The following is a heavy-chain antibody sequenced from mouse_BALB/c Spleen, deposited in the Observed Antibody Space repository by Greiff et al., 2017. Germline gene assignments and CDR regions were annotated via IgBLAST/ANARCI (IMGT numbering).Heavy chain of an antibody. J-gene: IGHJ3*01. D-gene: IGHD1-1*01. V-gene: IGHV5-6-5*01. CDR3: ARGGGYGSGFAY. Sequence: EVMLVESGGGLVKPGGSLKLSCAASGFTFSSYAMSWVRQTPEKRLEWVASISSGGSTYYPDSVKGRFTISRDNARNILYLQMSSLRSEDTAMYYCARGGGYGSGFAYWGQGTLVTVSA. CDR2: ISSGGST. CDR1: GFTFSSYA.